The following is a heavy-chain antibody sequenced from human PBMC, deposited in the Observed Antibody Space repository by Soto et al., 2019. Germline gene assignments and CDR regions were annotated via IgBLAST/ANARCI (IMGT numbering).Heavy chain of an antibody. CDR3: ARGWGRIFDY. V-gene: IGHV4-59*12. CDR2: ISYTGRT. J-gene: IGHJ4*02. D-gene: IGHD7-27*01. CDR1: GGSISNYY. Sequence: SETLSLTCTVSGGSISNYYWSWLRQPPGKGLDWIGYISYTGRTNYNPSLKSRVTISVDTSKNQFSLKLSSVTAADTAVYYCARGWGRIFDYWGQGTLVTVSS.